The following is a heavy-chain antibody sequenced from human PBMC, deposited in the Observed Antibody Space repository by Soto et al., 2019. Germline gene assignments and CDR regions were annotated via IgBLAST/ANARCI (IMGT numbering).Heavy chain of an antibody. Sequence: PSETLSLTCTVSGGSISSYYWSWVRQPPGKGLEWIGYIYYSGSTNYNPSLKSRVTISVDTSKNQFSLKLSSVTAADTAVYYCARHRPKNHWFDPWGQGTLVTVSS. V-gene: IGHV4-59*08. CDR2: IYYSGST. CDR1: GGSISSYY. J-gene: IGHJ5*02. CDR3: ARHRPKNHWFDP.